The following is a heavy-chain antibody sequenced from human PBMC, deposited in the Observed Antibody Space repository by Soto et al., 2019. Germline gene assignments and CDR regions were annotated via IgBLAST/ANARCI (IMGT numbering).Heavy chain of an antibody. V-gene: IGHV4-34*01. CDR3: ATPDHLGEDH. CDR2: INHSGST. J-gene: IGHJ4*02. D-gene: IGHD3-3*01. CDR1: GGSFSGYY. Sequence: QVQLQQWGAGLLKPSETLSLTCAVYGGSFSGYYWGWIRQPPGKGLEWIGEINHSGSTNYNPSLKSRVTISVDTSKNQFSLKLSSVTAAGTAVYYCATPDHLGEDHWGQGTLVTVSS.